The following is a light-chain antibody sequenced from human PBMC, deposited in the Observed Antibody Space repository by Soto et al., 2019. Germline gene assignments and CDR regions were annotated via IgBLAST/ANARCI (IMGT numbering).Light chain of an antibody. CDR1: QGVSSSY. CDR2: GAS. V-gene: IGKV3-20*01. CDR3: HQYGICRTCT. Sequence: EIVLTQSPATLSLSPGERATLSCRASQGVSSSYLAWYQQKPGQAPRLLIYGASSTATAIPHRISGSRSCTDFSPTIIRLEHEDYAVYYCHQYGICRTCTFGQGTKVDIK. J-gene: IGKJ1*01.